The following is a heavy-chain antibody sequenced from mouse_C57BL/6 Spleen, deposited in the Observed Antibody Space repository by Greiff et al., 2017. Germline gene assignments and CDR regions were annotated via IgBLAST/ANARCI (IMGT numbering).Heavy chain of an antibody. CDR3: TTGITTVVTANAY. CDR1: GFNIKDDY. CDR2: IDPVNGDT. Sequence: EVQLQQPGAELVRPGASVKLSCTASGFNIKDDYMHWVKQRPDQGLEWIGWIDPVNGDTEYASKFQGKATITADTSSNTAYLQLSSLTSEDTAVYYCTTGITTVVTANAYWGQGTLVTVSA. V-gene: IGHV14-4*01. D-gene: IGHD1-1*01. J-gene: IGHJ3*01.